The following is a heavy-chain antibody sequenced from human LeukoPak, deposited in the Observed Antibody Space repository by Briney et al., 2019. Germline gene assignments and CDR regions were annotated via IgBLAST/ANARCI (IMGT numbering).Heavy chain of an antibody. J-gene: IGHJ4*02. CDR1: GFTFSCYA. CDR2: ISYDGSNK. Sequence: GGSLRLSCAASGFTFSCYAMHWVRQAPGKGLEWVAVISYDGSNKYYADSVKGRFTISRDNSKNTLYLQMNSLRAEDTAVYYCARGVAVAGTSCDYWGQGTLVTVSS. CDR3: ARGVAVAGTSCDY. D-gene: IGHD6-19*01. V-gene: IGHV3-30*04.